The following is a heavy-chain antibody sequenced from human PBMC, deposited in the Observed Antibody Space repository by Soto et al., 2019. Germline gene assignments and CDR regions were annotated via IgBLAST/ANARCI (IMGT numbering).Heavy chain of an antibody. J-gene: IGHJ6*02. D-gene: IGHD3-10*01. CDR2: IYSSGST. CDR3: ARDSGVGSGSYYNLGVYYGMDV. Sequence: SETLSLTCTVSGGSVSSGSYYWSWIRQPPGKGLEWLGYIYSSGSTNYNPSLKSRVTISVDTSKNQFSLKLSSVTAADTAVYYWARDSGVGSGSYYNLGVYYGMDVWGQGTTVTVSS. V-gene: IGHV4-61*01. CDR1: GGSVSSGSYY.